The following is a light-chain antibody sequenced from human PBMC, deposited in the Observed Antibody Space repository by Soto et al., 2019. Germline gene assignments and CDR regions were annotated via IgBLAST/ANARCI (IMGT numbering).Light chain of an antibody. V-gene: IGKV3-20*01. J-gene: IGKJ5*01. CDR1: QSVCSSQ. CDR3: QQYGSSPIT. CDR2: GAS. Sequence: IVLTQSPGTLAFSPGERATLSCRARQSVCSSQLAWYQQKPGQAPRPLIYGASSRATGIPDRFSGSGSGTDFTLTISRLEPEDFAVYYCQQYGSSPITFGQGTRLEIK.